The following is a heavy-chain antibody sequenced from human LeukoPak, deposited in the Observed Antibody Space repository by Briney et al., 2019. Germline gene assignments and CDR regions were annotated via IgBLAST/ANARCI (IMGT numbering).Heavy chain of an antibody. J-gene: IGHJ4*02. D-gene: IGHD3-3*01. V-gene: IGHV3-53*01. CDR1: GFTFSSYA. Sequence: GGSLRLSCAASGFTFSSYAMGWVRQAPGKGLEWVSVIYSGGSTYYADSVKGRFTISRDNSKNTLYLQMNSLRAEDTAVYYCAREAIVRFYFDYWGQGTLVTVSS. CDR3: AREAIVRFYFDY. CDR2: IYSGGST.